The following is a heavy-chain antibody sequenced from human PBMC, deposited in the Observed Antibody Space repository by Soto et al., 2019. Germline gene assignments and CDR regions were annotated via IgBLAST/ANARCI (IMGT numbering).Heavy chain of an antibody. CDR1: GGSISSYY. CDR3: ASGYCSSTSCYEGWFDP. CDR2: IYYSGST. D-gene: IGHD2-2*01. V-gene: IGHV4-59*01. J-gene: IGHJ5*02. Sequence: PSETLSLTCTVSGGSISSYYWSWIRQPPGKGLEWIGYIYYSGSTNYNPSLKSRVTISVDTSKNQFSLKLSSVTAADTAVYYCASGYCSSTSCYEGWFDPWGHGTLVTVSS.